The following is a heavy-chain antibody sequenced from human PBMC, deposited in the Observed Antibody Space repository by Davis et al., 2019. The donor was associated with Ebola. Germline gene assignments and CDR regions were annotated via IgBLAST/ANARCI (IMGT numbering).Heavy chain of an antibody. CDR1: GFTFSNFH. Sequence: GESLKISCAASGFTFSNFHIHWVRQTPGKGLVWVARIDPDGTGTNYADSVKGRFTISRDNAKNTLSLQMNSLRVEDTAVYYCARGGYYYSYMDVWGKGTT. CDR3: ARGGYYYSYMDV. CDR2: IDPDGTGT. J-gene: IGHJ6*03. V-gene: IGHV3-74*01.